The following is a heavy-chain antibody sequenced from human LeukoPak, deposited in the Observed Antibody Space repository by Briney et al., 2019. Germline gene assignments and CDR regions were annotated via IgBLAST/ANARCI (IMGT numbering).Heavy chain of an antibody. CDR1: GFTFSSYY. V-gene: IGHV3-21*01. CDR3: ARVLSSHHYFDY. Sequence: GGSLRLSCAASGFTFSSYYINWVRQAPGKGLEWVSSISRSGNYTYYADSVKGRFTISRDNAKNSLYLQMNSLRAEDTAVYYCARVLSSHHYFDYWGQGTLVTVSS. D-gene: IGHD6-13*01. CDR2: ISRSGNYT. J-gene: IGHJ4*02.